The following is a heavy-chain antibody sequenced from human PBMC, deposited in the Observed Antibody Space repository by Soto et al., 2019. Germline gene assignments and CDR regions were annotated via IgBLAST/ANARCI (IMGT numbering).Heavy chain of an antibody. D-gene: IGHD2-8*01. V-gene: IGHV3-23*01. J-gene: IGHJ4*01. CDR3: VSWVSAHFDY. Sequence: PGGSLRLSCAASGFTFDSPYSHGMSWVRQSPGKGPEWVSTISSNGANTHYAESVKGRFTISNDASRNTVHLHMNSLRAEDTATYFCVSWVSAHFDYWGHGTPVTVSS. CDR2: ISSNGANT. CDR1: GFTFDSPYSHG.